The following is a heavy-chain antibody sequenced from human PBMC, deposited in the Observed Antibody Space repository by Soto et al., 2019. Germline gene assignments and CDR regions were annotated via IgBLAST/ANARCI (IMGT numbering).Heavy chain of an antibody. CDR2: IIPIFGTA. V-gene: IGHV1-69*01. CDR3: ARVGIRITMIVAGGMDV. CDR1: GGTFSSYA. Sequence: QVQLVQSGAEVKKPGSSVKVSCKASGGTFSSYAISWVRQAPGQGLEWMGGIIPIFGTANHAQKFQGRVTITADESTSTAYMELSSLRSKDTAVYYCARVGIRITMIVAGGMDVWGQGTTVTVSS. D-gene: IGHD3-22*01. J-gene: IGHJ6*02.